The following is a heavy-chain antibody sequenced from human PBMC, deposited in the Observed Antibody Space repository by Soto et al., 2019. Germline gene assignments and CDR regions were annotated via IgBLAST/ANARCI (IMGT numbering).Heavy chain of an antibody. CDR3: ARVNFGSGSYGVIVYYFDY. CDR1: GFTFDDYG. V-gene: IGHV3-20*01. J-gene: IGHJ4*02. D-gene: IGHD3-10*01. Sequence: GGSLRLSCAASGFTFDDYGMSWVRQAPGKGLEWVSGINWNGGSTGYADSVKGRFTISRDNAKNSLYLQMNSLRAEDTALYHCARVNFGSGSYGVIVYYFDYWGQGTLVTVSS. CDR2: INWNGGST.